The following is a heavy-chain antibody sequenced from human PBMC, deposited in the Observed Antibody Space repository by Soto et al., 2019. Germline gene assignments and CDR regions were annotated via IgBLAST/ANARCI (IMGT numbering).Heavy chain of an antibody. CDR3: ATGYCSSTSCFLAGMNWFDP. V-gene: IGHV1-69*13. D-gene: IGHD2-2*03. J-gene: IGHJ5*02. CDR1: GGTFSSYA. Sequence: GASVKVSCKASGGTFSSYAISWVRQAPGQGLEWMGGIIPIFGTANYAQKFQGRVTITADESTSTAYMELSSLRSEDTAVYYCATGYCSSTSCFLAGMNWFDPWGQGTLVTVSS. CDR2: IIPIFGTA.